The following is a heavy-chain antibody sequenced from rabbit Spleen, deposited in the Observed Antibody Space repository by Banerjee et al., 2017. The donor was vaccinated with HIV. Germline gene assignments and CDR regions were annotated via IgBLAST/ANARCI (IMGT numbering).Heavy chain of an antibody. CDR1: GFDFSSYG. Sequence: QEQLVESGGGLVQPGGSLKLSCKASGFDFSSYGVSWVRQAPGKGLEWIACIAAGSSGTTYYASWAKGRFTISKPSSTTVTLQMTSLTAADTATYFCARGNDWAFKLWCPGTLVTVS. D-gene: IGHD2-1*01. V-gene: IGHV1S45*01. CDR2: IAAGSSGTT. J-gene: IGHJ6*01. CDR3: ARGNDWAFKL.